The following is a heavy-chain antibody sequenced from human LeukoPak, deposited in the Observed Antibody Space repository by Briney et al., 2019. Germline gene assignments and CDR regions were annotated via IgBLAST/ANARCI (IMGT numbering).Heavy chain of an antibody. V-gene: IGHV3-66*01. Sequence: GGSLRLSCAASGFTVSSNYMSWVRQAPGKGLEWVSVIYSGGSTYYADSVKGRFTISRDNSKNTLYLQMNSLRAEDTAVYYCARGTVKAVAGTDYYYYMDVWGKGTTVTISS. CDR2: IYSGGST. CDR1: GFTVSSNY. CDR3: ARGTVKAVAGTDYYYYMDV. D-gene: IGHD6-19*01. J-gene: IGHJ6*03.